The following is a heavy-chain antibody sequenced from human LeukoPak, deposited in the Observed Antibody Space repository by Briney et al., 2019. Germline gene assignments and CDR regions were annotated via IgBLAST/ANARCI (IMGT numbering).Heavy chain of an antibody. V-gene: IGHV1-18*01. J-gene: IGHJ4*02. D-gene: IGHD2-21*02. CDR2: ISAYNGNT. Sequence: ASVKVSCKASGYTFTSYGISWVRQAPGQGLEWMGWISAYNGNTNYAQKLQGRVTMTTDTSTSTAYMELRSLRSDDTAVYYCARDRVAIVVVTAKDYWGQGTLVTVSS. CDR1: GYTFTSYG. CDR3: ARDRVAIVVVTAKDY.